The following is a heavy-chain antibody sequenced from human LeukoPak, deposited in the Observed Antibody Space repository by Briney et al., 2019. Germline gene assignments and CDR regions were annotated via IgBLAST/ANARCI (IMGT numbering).Heavy chain of an antibody. CDR1: GFTLSSYA. J-gene: IGHJ6*03. CDR3: AKEFGAAPQYYYYYMDV. D-gene: IGHD6-13*01. Sequence: PGGSLRLSCAASGFTLSSYAMSWVRQAPGKGLEWVSATSSSDAGTYYAESVRGRFTISRDNSKNTLYLQMNSLRAEDTAVYYCAKEFGAAPQYYYYYMDVWGKGTTVTVSS. V-gene: IGHV3-23*01. CDR2: TSSSDAGT.